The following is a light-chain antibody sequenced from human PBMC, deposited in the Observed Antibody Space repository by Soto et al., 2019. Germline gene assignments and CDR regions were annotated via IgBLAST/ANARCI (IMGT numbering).Light chain of an antibody. CDR2: KAS. V-gene: IGKV1-5*03. J-gene: IGKJ1*01. CDR1: QSISSW. Sequence: DIQMTQSPSTLSASVGDRVTITCRASQSISSWLAWYQQKPGKAPKLLIYKASSLESGVPSRFSGSGSGTEFTLTISSLQPDDFATYYCQQYKSYSPRTFGQGTKVDIK. CDR3: QQYKSYSPRT.